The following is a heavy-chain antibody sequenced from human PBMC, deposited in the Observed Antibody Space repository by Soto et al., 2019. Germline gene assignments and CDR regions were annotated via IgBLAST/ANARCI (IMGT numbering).Heavy chain of an antibody. CDR2: INGGNGNT. CDR1: GYSLTAYS. CDR3: TREGIAVGYDF. D-gene: IGHD6-19*01. V-gene: IGHV1-3*01. J-gene: IGHJ4*02. Sequence: ASVKVSCKASGYSLTAYSIHWVRQAPGQSLEWMGSINGGNGNTEYSQRFQGRVTITRDTSANTAYMELSSLRSEDTAVYYCTREGIAVGYDFWGQGTLVTVSS.